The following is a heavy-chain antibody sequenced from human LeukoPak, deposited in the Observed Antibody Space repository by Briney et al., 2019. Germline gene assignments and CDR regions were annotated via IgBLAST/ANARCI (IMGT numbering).Heavy chain of an antibody. J-gene: IGHJ6*02. Sequence: GGSLRLSCAASGFTFSSYAMSWVRQAPGKGLEWVSAISGSGGSTYYADSVKGRFTISRDNSKNTLYLQMNSLRAEDTAVYYCAASGSGWFYGMDVWGQGTTVTVSS. CDR1: GFTFSSYA. CDR2: ISGSGGST. D-gene: IGHD6-19*01. V-gene: IGHV3-23*01. CDR3: AASGSGWFYGMDV.